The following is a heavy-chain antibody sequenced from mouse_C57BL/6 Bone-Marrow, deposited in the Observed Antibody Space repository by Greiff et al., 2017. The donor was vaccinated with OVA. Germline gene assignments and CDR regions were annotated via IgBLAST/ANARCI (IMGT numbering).Heavy chain of an antibody. D-gene: IGHD2-3*01. CDR2: IYPGSGST. J-gene: IGHJ1*03. CDR1: GYTFPSYW. V-gene: IGHV1-55*01. Sequence: QVQLQQPGAELVKPGASVKMSCKASGYTFPSYWITWVKQRPGQGLEWIGDIYPGSGSTNYNEKFKSKATLTVDTSSSTAYMQLSSLTSEDSAVYYCARDDGYSFDVWGTGTTVTVSS. CDR3: ARDDGYSFDV.